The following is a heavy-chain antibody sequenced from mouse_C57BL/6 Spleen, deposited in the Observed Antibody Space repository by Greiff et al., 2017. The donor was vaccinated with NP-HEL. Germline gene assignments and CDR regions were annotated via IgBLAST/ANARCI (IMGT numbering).Heavy chain of an antibody. CDR3: ARFYYDYDGVDY. D-gene: IGHD2-4*01. J-gene: IGHJ2*01. V-gene: IGHV5-17*01. CDR1: GFTFSDYG. Sequence: EVLLLEPGGGLVKPGGSLKLSCAASGFTFSDYGMHWVRQAPEQGLEWVAYISRGSGTTYYADTVKGRFTISRDNAKNTLFLQMTSLRSEDTAMYCCARFYYDYDGVDYWGQGTTLTVSS. CDR2: ISRGSGTT.